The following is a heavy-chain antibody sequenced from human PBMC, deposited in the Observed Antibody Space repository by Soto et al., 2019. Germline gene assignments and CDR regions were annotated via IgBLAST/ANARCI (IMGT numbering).Heavy chain of an antibody. CDR1: GFIVSSNQ. CDR2: IYSGHTT. CDR3: VRGPSDHKLRLVEWPYGDY. J-gene: IGHJ4*02. Sequence: GGSLRLSCIASGFIVSSNQMSWVRQAPGKGLEWVSVIYSGHTTYYADSVEGRFTISRDDSKNTLYLQMNSLRVEDTAVYYCVRGPSDHKLRLVEWPYGDYWGQGALVTVSS. V-gene: IGHV3-53*01. D-gene: IGHD3-3*01.